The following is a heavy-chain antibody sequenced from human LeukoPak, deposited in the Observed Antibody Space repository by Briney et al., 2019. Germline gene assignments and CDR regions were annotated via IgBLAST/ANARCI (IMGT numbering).Heavy chain of an antibody. V-gene: IGHV3-7*04. CDR3: ARVLWFGGIYYFDY. Sequence: GGSLRLSCAASGFSFRSFWMSWGRQAPGKGLEWVASIKEDGSDKYYVESVKGRFTISRENARNSLYLQMNSLRAEDTAVYYCARVLWFGGIYYFDYWGQGTLVTVSS. J-gene: IGHJ4*02. CDR1: GFSFRSFW. D-gene: IGHD3-10*01. CDR2: IKEDGSDK.